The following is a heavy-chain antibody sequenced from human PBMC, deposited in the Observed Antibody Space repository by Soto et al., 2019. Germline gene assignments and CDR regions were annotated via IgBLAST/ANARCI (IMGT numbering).Heavy chain of an antibody. V-gene: IGHV1-69*13. D-gene: IGHD3-22*01. Sequence: SVKVSCKASGGTFSSYAISWVRQAPGQGLEWMGGIIPIFGTANYAQKFQGRVTITADESTSTAYMELSSLTSEDTAVYYCASLHYYYARSAEPYLDDWDQGTLVTLAS. CDR1: GGTFSSYA. J-gene: IGHJ4*02. CDR3: ASLHYYYARSAEPYLDD. CDR2: IIPIFGTA.